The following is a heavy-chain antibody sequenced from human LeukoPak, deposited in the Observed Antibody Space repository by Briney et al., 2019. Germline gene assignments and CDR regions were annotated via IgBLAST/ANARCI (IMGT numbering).Heavy chain of an antibody. Sequence: SETLSLTRTVSGGSISSYYWSWIRQPAGKGLEWIGRIYTSGSTNYNPSLKSRVTISVDTSKNQFSLKLSSVTAADTAVYYCARIYGDYAGYYFDYWGQGTLVTVSS. CDR2: IYTSGST. V-gene: IGHV4-4*07. CDR3: ARIYGDYAGYYFDY. CDR1: GGSISSYY. D-gene: IGHD4-17*01. J-gene: IGHJ4*02.